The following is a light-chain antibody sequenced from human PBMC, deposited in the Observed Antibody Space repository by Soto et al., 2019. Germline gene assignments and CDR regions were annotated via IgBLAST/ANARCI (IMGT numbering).Light chain of an antibody. V-gene: IGKV1-9*01. Sequence: IQLTQSPSSLSASVGDRVTVTCRASQAINKFLAWFQQKPGKAPNLLIFSASTLQSAVPSRFSGGGSGTDFTRTIDSLQPEDFATYYCQQLKTYPYTFGQGTKLEIK. CDR2: SAS. J-gene: IGKJ2*01. CDR3: QQLKTYPYT. CDR1: QAINKF.